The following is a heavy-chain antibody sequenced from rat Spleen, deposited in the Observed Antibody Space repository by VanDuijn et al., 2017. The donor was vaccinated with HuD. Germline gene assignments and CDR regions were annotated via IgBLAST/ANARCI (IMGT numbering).Heavy chain of an antibody. Sequence: EVQLVESGGGLVQPGRSLKLSCAASGFSFSDHYMAWVRLAPKRGLEWVASISYEGSVTYYGDSVKGRFTISRDNAQNSLFLQLNSLRSEDTATYYCTTSNYYSAYIYLDAWGQGTSVTVSS. J-gene: IGHJ4*01. V-gene: IGHV5-22*01. CDR3: TTSNYYSAYIYLDA. D-gene: IGHD1-2*01. CDR1: GFSFSDHY. CDR2: ISYEGSVT.